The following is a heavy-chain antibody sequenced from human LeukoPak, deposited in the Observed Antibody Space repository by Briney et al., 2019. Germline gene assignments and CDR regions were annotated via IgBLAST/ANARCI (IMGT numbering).Heavy chain of an antibody. Sequence: GGSLSLSCAASGFTFSDYAMHWVRQAPGKGLEWVSILSYDEKNKYYADSVKDRFTVSRDTSKNTLYLEMNSLRNEDTAVYYCARDEGYYFVYWGQGTLVTVSS. V-gene: IGHV3-30*04. J-gene: IGHJ4*02. CDR1: GFTFSDYA. CDR2: LSYDEKNK. CDR3: ARDEGYYFVY.